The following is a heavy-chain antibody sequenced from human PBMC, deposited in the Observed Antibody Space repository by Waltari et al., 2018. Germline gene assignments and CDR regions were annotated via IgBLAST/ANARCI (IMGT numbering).Heavy chain of an antibody. CDR1: GGTFSSYA. V-gene: IGHV1-69*12. J-gene: IGHJ4*02. CDR3: ASGQRGYSYGYSFSYFDY. Sequence: QVQLVQSGAEVKKPGSSVKVSCKASGGTFSSYAISWVRQAPGHGLEWMGGIIPIFGTANYAQKFQGRVTITADESTSTAYMELSSLRSEDTAVYYCASGQRGYSYGYSFSYFDYWGQGTLVTVSS. CDR2: IIPIFGTA. D-gene: IGHD5-18*01.